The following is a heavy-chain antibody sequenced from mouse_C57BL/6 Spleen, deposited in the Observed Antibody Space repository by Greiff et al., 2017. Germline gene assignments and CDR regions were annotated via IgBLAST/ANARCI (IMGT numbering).Heavy chain of an antibody. CDR1: GYTFTDYE. Sequence: QVQLQQSGAELVRPGASVTLSCTASGYTFTDYEMHWVKQTPVHGLEWIGAIDPETGGTAYNQKFKGKAILTADKSSSTAYMELRSLTSEDSAVYYCTRWWLRAYWGQGTLVTVSA. CDR3: TRWWLRAY. V-gene: IGHV1-15*01. D-gene: IGHD1-1*02. J-gene: IGHJ3*01. CDR2: IDPETGGT.